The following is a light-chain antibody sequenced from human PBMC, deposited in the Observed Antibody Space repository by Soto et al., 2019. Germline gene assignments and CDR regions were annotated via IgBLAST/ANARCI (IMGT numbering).Light chain of an antibody. Sequence: NFMLTQTHSVSESPGKTVTISCTRSSGSIANNYVQWYQQRPGSAPTTVLYENKLRPSGGPGRFSGSTDGSSNSASLTISGLQDEDEADYYWKSFDADFVILGGGTKMTVL. CDR2: ENK. CDR1: SGSIANNY. J-gene: IGLJ2*01. CDR3: KSFDADFVI. V-gene: IGLV6-57*04.